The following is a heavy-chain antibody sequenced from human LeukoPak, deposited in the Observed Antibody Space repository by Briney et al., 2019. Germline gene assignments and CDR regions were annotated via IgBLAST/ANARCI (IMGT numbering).Heavy chain of an antibody. CDR3: ARGRGAANDAFDI. Sequence: GGSLRLSCVASEFTFSTYAMSWVRQAPGEGLEWVSAISGSDGRTYYADSVKGRFTTSRDNSKNTLYLQMNSLRADDTAVYYCARGRGAANDAFDIWGQGTMVTVSS. CDR2: ISGSDGRT. J-gene: IGHJ3*02. D-gene: IGHD3-10*01. CDR1: EFTFSTYA. V-gene: IGHV3-23*01.